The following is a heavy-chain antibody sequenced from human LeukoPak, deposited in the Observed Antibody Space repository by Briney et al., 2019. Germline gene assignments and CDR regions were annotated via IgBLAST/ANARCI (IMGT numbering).Heavy chain of an antibody. CDR2: INHSGST. J-gene: IGHJ5*02. CDR3: ARGRYSSSWYNYSWFDP. CDR1: GGSFIGYY. Sequence: SETLSLTCAVYGGSFIGYYWSWIRQPPGKGLEWIGEINHSGSTNYNPSLKSRVTISVDTSKNQFSLKLSSVTAADTAVYYCARGRYSSSWYNYSWFDPWGQGTLVTVSS. D-gene: IGHD6-13*01. V-gene: IGHV4-34*01.